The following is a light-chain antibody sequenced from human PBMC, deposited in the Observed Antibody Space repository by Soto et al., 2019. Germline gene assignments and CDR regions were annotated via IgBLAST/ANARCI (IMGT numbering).Light chain of an antibody. Sequence: DIQMTQSSSSLSASVGDTVTITCRASQNIRNFLHWYQQKPGKAPKLLIFAASNLKSGVPSRFTASGSGTDFTLIISGLQPEDLATYYCQQSYSYIRAFGQGTTVEI. CDR2: AAS. CDR1: QNIRNF. J-gene: IGKJ1*01. CDR3: QQSYSYIRA. V-gene: IGKV1-39*01.